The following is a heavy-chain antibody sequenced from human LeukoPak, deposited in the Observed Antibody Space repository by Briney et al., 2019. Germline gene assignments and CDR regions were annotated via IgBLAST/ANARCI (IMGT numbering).Heavy chain of an antibody. V-gene: IGHV3-11*01. J-gene: IGHJ4*02. CDR3: AKEVSRIAVAGNRDYFDY. D-gene: IGHD6-19*01. CDR2: ISNSGSTI. CDR1: GFTFSDYY. Sequence: GGSLRLSCAASGFTFSDYYMTWIRQAPGKGLEWVSYISNSGSTIYYSDSVKGRFTISRDNAKNSLYLQMNSLRAEDTAVYYCAKEVSRIAVAGNRDYFDYWGQGTLVTASS.